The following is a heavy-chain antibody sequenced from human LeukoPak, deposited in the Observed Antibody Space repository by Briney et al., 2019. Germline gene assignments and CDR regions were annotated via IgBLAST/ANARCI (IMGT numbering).Heavy chain of an antibody. Sequence: GGSLRLSCAASGFTFSSYAMSWVRQAPGKGLEWVSAISGSGGSTYYADSVKGRFTISRDNSKNTLHLQMNSLRAEDTAVYYCAKALYYYGSGSYSYYFDYWGQGTLVTVSS. CDR1: GFTFSSYA. D-gene: IGHD3-10*01. V-gene: IGHV3-23*01. J-gene: IGHJ4*02. CDR3: AKALYYYGSGSYSYYFDY. CDR2: ISGSGGST.